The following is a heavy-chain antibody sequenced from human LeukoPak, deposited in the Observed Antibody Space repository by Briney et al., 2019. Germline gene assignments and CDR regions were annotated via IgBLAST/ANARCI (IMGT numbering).Heavy chain of an antibody. CDR3: ARSPDPGTTTPSQY. CDR2: IIPIFGTA. CDR1: GGTFSSYA. V-gene: IGHV1-69*01. D-gene: IGHD1-7*01. J-gene: IGHJ4*02. Sequence: GSSVKVSCKASGGTFSSYAISWVRQAPGQGLEWMGGIIPIFGTANYAQKFQGRVTITADESTSTAHMELSSLRSEDTAVYYCARSPDPGTTTPSQYWGQGTLVTVSS.